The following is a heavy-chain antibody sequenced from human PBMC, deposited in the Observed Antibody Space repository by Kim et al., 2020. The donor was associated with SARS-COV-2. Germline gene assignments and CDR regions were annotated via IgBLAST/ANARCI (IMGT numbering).Heavy chain of an antibody. Sequence: SVSTNYNPSLRSRVTISLDTSKNQVSLKLSSVTAADTAVYYCARKEGTHWGQGTLVTVSS. CDR2: SVST. D-gene: IGHD3-10*01. V-gene: IGHV4-59*01. J-gene: IGHJ4*02. CDR3: ARKEGTH.